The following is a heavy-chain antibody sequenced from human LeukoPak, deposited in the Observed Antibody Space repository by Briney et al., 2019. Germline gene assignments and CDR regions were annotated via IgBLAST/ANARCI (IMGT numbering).Heavy chain of an antibody. CDR2: IFHSGST. Sequence: PSGTLSLTCAVSGGSISSGNWWSWVRQPPGKGLQWIGEIFHSGSTNYNPSLKSRATISVDNSENQLSLTLTSVTAADTAVHYCAREVGGDFDALDYWGQGTLVTVSS. J-gene: IGHJ4*02. D-gene: IGHD4-17*01. CDR3: AREVGGDFDALDY. V-gene: IGHV4-4*02. CDR1: GGSISSGNW.